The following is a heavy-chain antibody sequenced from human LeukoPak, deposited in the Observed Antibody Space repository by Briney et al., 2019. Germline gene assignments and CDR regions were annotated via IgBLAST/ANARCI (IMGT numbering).Heavy chain of an antibody. J-gene: IGHJ4*02. CDR2: ISYDGSNK. V-gene: IGHV3-30-3*01. CDR3: ARGASYYDSSGIFDY. D-gene: IGHD3-22*01. CDR1: GFTFSSYA. Sequence: PGRSLRLSCAASGFTFSSYAMHWVRQAPGKGLEWVAVISYDGSNKYYADSMKGRFTISRDNSKNTLYLQMNSLRAEDTAVYYCARGASYYDSSGIFDYWGQGTLVTVSS.